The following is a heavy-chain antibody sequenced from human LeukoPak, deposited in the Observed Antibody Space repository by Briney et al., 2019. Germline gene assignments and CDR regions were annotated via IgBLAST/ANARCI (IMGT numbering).Heavy chain of an antibody. J-gene: IGHJ4*02. CDR3: ARGGYSYGLPFDY. V-gene: IGHV4-4*07. CDR2: IHTSGST. Sequence: PSETLSLTCTVSGDSIDIYYWSWIRQPAGKGLGWIGRIHTSGSTKYNPSLKSRVTMSVDTSKNQFSLKLSSVTAADSAVYYCARGGYSYGLPFDYWGQGTLVTVSS. CDR1: GDSIDIYY. D-gene: IGHD5-18*01.